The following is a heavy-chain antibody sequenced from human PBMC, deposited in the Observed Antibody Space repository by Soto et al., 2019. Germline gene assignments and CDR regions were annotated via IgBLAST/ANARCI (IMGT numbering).Heavy chain of an antibody. CDR2: IDPSDSYT. V-gene: IGHV5-10-1*01. D-gene: IGHD3-10*01. CDR1: GYSFTSYW. J-gene: IGHJ5*02. Sequence: GESLKISCKGSGYSFTSYWISWVRQMPGKGLEWMGRIDPSDSYTNYSPSFQGHVTISADKSISTAYLQWSSLKASDTAVYYCVRALGGTSESWGQGTLVTVSS. CDR3: VRALGGTSES.